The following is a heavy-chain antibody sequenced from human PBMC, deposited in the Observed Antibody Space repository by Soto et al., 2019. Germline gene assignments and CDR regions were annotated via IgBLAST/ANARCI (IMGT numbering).Heavy chain of an antibody. CDR3: ARAPPYDFWSGIQYYYGMDV. V-gene: IGHV1-18*04. CDR2: ISAYNGNT. Sequence: ASVKVSCKASGYTFTSYGISWVRQAPGQGLEWMGRISAYNGNTNYAQKLQGRVTMTTDTSTSTAYMELRSLRSDDTAVYYCARAPPYDFWSGIQYYYGMDVWGQGTTVTVSS. D-gene: IGHD3-3*01. CDR1: GYTFTSYG. J-gene: IGHJ6*02.